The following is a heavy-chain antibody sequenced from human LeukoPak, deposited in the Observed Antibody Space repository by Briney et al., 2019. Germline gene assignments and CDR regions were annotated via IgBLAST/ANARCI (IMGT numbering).Heavy chain of an antibody. V-gene: IGHV3-49*03. CDR3: TSGYNWNDLNAPDY. Sequence: PGRSLRLSCTASGFTFGDYAMSWFRQAPGKGLEWVGFIRSKAYGGTTEYAASVKGRFTISRDDSKSIAYLQMNSLKTEDTAVYYCTSGYNWNDLNAPDYWGQGTLVTVSS. CDR2: IRSKAYGGTT. J-gene: IGHJ4*02. D-gene: IGHD1-20*01. CDR1: GFTFGDYA.